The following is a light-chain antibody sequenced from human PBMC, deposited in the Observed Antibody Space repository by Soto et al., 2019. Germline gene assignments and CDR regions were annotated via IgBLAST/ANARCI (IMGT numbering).Light chain of an antibody. CDR1: NIGSKN. Sequence: SYELTQPPSVSVAPGQTARITCGGNNIGSKNVHWYQQKPGQAPVVVVYDDSDRPSGIPERFSGSNSGNTATLTITRVEAGDEADYYCQVWDSSSDPVVFGGGTKVTVL. CDR2: DDS. CDR3: QVWDSSSDPVV. V-gene: IGLV3-21*02. J-gene: IGLJ2*01.